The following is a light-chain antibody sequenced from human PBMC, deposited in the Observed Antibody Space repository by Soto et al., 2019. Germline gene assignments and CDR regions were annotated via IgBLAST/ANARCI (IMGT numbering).Light chain of an antibody. Sequence: IVRTQSPGTLSLSPGERATLSCRASQSVSYNLAWYQQKPGQAPRLLIYGASTRATGIPARLSGSGSGTEFTLTISGLQSEDFAVYYCQQYSIWRTFGQGTKVDIK. J-gene: IGKJ1*01. V-gene: IGKV3-15*01. CDR2: GAS. CDR3: QQYSIWRT. CDR1: QSVSYN.